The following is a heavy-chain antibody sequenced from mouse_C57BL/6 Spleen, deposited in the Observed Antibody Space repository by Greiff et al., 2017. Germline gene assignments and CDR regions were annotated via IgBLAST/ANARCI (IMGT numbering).Heavy chain of an antibody. V-gene: IGHV5-4*01. J-gene: IGHJ2*01. Sequence: EVQGVESGGGLVKPGGSLKLSCAASGFTFSSYAMSWVRQTPEKRLEWVATISDGGSYTYYPDNVKSRFTISRDNAKNNLYLQMSHLKSEDTAMYYCARDDYYFDYWGQGTTLTVSS. CDR2: ISDGGSYT. CDR3: ARDDYYFDY. D-gene: IGHD2-4*01. CDR1: GFTFSSYA.